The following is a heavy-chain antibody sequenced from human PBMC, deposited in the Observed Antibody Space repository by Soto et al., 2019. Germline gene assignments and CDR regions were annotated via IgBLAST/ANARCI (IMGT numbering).Heavy chain of an antibody. CDR3: DRDQSWHDLVWWFVP. CDR2: IYPGGVNI. Sequence: GASVKVSCKAIGYSFTSHYMHWVRQAPGQGLEWMGTIYPGGVNIGYAQKFKGRVTMTKDTSTSTVYMELNSLTSEDTAVYYCDRDQSWHDLVWWFVPWG. CDR1: GYSFTSHY. V-gene: IGHV1-46*03. J-gene: IGHJ5*02. D-gene: IGHD1-1*01.